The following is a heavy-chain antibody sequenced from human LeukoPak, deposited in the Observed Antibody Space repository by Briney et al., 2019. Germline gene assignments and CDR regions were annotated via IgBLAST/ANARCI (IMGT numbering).Heavy chain of an antibody. Sequence: GGSLRLSCAASGFTFSDYYMTWVRQAPGKGLEWLSYISSSTRTIYYADSVKGRFTISRDSTKESLSLQMNSLTAEDTAVYYCAREGTGHSYAYGYLDLWGRGTLVTVSS. CDR1: GFTFSDYY. CDR3: AREGTGHSYAYGYLDL. J-gene: IGHJ2*01. CDR2: ISSSTRTI. D-gene: IGHD5-18*01. V-gene: IGHV3-11*01.